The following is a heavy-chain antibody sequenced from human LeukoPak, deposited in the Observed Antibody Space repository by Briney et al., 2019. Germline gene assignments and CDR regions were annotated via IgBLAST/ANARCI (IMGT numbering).Heavy chain of an antibody. CDR2: IYYSGST. V-gene: IGHV4-59*01. CDR3: ARGDYYDSSGYYPN. CDR1: GGSISSYY. D-gene: IGHD3-22*01. Sequence: PSETLPLTCTVSGGSISSYYWSWIRQPPGKGLEWIGYIYYSGSTNYNPSLKSRVTISVDTSKNQFSLKLSSVTAADTAVYYCARGDYYDSSGYYPNWGQGTLVTVSS. J-gene: IGHJ4*02.